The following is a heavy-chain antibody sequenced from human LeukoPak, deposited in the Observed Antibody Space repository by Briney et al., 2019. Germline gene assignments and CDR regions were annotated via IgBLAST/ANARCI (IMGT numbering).Heavy chain of an antibody. CDR3: ARDLHDYAGTNRGRYYFDN. D-gene: IGHD4-23*01. V-gene: IGHV4-39*07. J-gene: IGHJ4*02. CDR2: IYYSGST. Sequence: SETLSLTCSVSGDSISSSSYYWGWIRQAPGKGLEWIGSIYYSGSTYYNPSLKSRVTISVDTSKNQFSLKLSSVTAADTAVYYCARDLHDYAGTNRGRYYFDNWGQGTLVTVSS. CDR1: GDSISSSSYY.